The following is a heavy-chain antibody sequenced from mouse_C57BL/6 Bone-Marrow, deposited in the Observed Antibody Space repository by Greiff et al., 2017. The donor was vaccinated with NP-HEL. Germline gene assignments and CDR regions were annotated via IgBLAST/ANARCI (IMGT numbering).Heavy chain of an antibody. CDR3: ARRSTNWDGTPWFAY. Sequence: QVQLQQSGAELAKPGASVKLSCKASGYTFTSYWLHWVKQRPGQGLEWIGYINPSSGYTKYNQKFKDKAPLTADKSSSTAYMQLSSLTSEDSAVYYCARRSTNWDGTPWFAYWGQGTLVTVSA. CDR1: GYTFTSYW. D-gene: IGHD4-1*01. CDR2: INPSSGYT. V-gene: IGHV1-7*01. J-gene: IGHJ3*01.